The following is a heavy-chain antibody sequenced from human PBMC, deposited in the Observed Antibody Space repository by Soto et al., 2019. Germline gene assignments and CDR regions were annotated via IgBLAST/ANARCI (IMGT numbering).Heavy chain of an antibody. CDR3: ARLIGRSRWFDS. J-gene: IGHJ5*01. V-gene: IGHV5-51*01. D-gene: IGHD1-26*01. CDR1: GDGFATNW. CDR2: IFPDDSDT. Sequence: GESLKISCKVSGDGFATNWIAWVRQKSGQGLEYMGSIFPDDSDTRYSPSFQGQVTISVDKSISTAYLQWSNLKASDTAMYFCARLIGRSRWFDSWGQGALVTVSS.